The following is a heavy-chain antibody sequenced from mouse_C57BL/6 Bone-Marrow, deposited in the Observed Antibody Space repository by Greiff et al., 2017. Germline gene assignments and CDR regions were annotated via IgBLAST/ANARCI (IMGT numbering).Heavy chain of an antibody. D-gene: IGHD1-1*01. CDR2: IHPNSGST. CDR1: GYTFTSYW. J-gene: IGHJ4*01. CDR3: ARGHYGSYYYAMDY. Sequence: QVQLQQPGAELVKPGASVKLSCKASGYTFTSYWMHWVKQRPGQGLEWIGMIHPNSGSTNYNEKFKSKATLTVDKSSSTAYMQLSSLTSEDSAVYYCARGHYGSYYYAMDYWGQGTSVTVSS. V-gene: IGHV1-64*01.